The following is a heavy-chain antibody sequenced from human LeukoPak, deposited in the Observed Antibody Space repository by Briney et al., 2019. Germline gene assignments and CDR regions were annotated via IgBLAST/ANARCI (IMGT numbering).Heavy chain of an antibody. CDR1: GGSISSSTYF. Sequence: SETLSLTCTVSGGSISSSTYFWGWIRQPPGKGLEWIGTIYYSGSTHYNPSLKGRVTISVDSSKNQFSLRLSSVTAADTAVYYCARESLTWLQSRTSWFDPWGQGTLVTVSS. CDR3: ARESLTWLQSRTSWFDP. V-gene: IGHV4-39*07. J-gene: IGHJ5*02. D-gene: IGHD5-24*01. CDR2: IYYSGST.